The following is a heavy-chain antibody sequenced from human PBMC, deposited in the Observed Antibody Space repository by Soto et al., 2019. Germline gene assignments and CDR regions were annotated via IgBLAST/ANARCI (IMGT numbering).Heavy chain of an antibody. J-gene: IGHJ6*02. D-gene: IGHD4-17*01. CDR1: GFTFSSYW. V-gene: IGHV3-23*01. CDR3: ATNHDYGDPYGMDV. Sequence: GGSLRLSCAASGFTFSSYWMHWVRQAPGKGLEWVSAISGSGSSTCYADSVKGRFTISRDNSKNTLYLQMNSLRAEDTAVYYCATNHDYGDPYGMDVWGQGTTVTVSS. CDR2: ISGSGSST.